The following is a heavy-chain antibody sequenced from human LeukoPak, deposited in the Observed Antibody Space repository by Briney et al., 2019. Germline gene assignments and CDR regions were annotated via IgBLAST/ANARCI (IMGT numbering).Heavy chain of an antibody. V-gene: IGHV3-33*01. D-gene: IGHD4-4*01. CDR2: IWYDGSNK. CDR3: AGATLQYLYYYYGMDV. CDR1: GFTFSSYG. J-gene: IGHJ6*02. Sequence: GRSLRLSCAASGFTFSSYGMHWVRQAPGKGLEWVAVIWYDGSNKYYADSVKGRFTISRDNSKNTLYLQMNSLRAEDTAVYYCAGATLQYLYYYYGMDVWGQGTTVTVSS.